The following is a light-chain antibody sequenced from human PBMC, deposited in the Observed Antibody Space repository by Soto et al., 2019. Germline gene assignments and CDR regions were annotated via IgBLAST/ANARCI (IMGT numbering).Light chain of an antibody. Sequence: QSVLTQPASVSGSPGQSITISCTGTSSDVGGYNYVSWYQQHPGKAPKLMIYDVSNRPSGVSNRFSGSKSGNTASLTISGLQAEDEADYYCSSYTSSRVVVFGGGTKVTVL. CDR1: SSDVGGYNY. CDR2: DVS. J-gene: IGLJ2*01. V-gene: IGLV2-14*01. CDR3: SSYTSSRVVV.